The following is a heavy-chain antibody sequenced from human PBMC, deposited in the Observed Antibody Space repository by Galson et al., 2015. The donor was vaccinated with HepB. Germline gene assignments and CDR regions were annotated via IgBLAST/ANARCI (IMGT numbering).Heavy chain of an antibody. CDR2: IDYSGST. Sequence: ETLSLTCTVSGGSISNSYWSWIRQPPGKGLEWIGYIDYSGSTNYNPSLKSRVTMSVNTSKNQYSLKLSSVTAADTAVYYCARGSGWYYYWGQGTLVTVSS. D-gene: IGHD6-19*01. J-gene: IGHJ4*02. CDR1: GGSISNSY. V-gene: IGHV4-59*01. CDR3: ARGSGWYYY.